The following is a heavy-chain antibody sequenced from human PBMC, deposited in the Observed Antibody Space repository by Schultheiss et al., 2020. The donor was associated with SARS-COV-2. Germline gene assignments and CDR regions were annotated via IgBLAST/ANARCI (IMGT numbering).Heavy chain of an antibody. CDR3: ARSPTYYYDSSGIKG. V-gene: IGHV4-31*01. CDR1: GGSISSGGYY. CDR2: IYYSGST. Sequence: SETLSLTCTVSGGSISSGGYYWSWIRQHPGKGLEWIVYIYYSGSTYYNPSHKSLVTISVDTSKNQFSLKMSSVTAADTAVYYCARSPTYYYDSSGIKGWGQGTLVTVSS. J-gene: IGHJ4*02. D-gene: IGHD3-22*01.